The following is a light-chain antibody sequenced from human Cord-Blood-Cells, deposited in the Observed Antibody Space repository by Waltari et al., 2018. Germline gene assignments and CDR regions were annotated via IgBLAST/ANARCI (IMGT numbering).Light chain of an antibody. CDR2: DAS. CDR1: QRISSW. J-gene: IGKJ1*01. Sequence: DIQRTKSPSTLSASVGDRVTTTCRASQRISSWLAWYQQKPGKAPKLLIYDASSLESGVPSRFSGSGSGTEFTLTISSLQSDDFATYYCQQYNSYSQTFGQGTKVEIK. V-gene: IGKV1-5*01. CDR3: QQYNSYSQT.